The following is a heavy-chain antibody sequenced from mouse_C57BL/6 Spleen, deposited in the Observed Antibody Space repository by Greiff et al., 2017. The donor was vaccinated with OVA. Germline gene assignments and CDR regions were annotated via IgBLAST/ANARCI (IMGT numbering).Heavy chain of an antibody. D-gene: IGHD4-1*01. V-gene: IGHV3-6*01. CDR2: ISYDGSN. J-gene: IGHJ3*01. Sequence: EVQLVESGPGLVKPSQSLSLTCSVTGYSITSGYYWNWIRQFPGNKLEWMGYISYDGSNNYNPSLKKRISITRDTSKNQFFLKLNSVTTEDTATYYCARNWDEAYWGQGTLVTVSA. CDR1: GYSITSGYY. CDR3: ARNWDEAY.